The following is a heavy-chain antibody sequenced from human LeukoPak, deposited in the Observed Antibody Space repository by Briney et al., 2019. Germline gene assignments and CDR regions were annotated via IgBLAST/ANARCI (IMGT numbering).Heavy chain of an antibody. Sequence: GASVKVSCKASGYTFTSYDINWVRQATGQGLEWMGWMNPNSGNTGYAQKFQGRVTMTRNTSISTAYMELSSLRSEDTAVYYCARGQYSSSWSYYYYMDVWGKGTTVTVSS. CDR1: GYTFTSYD. J-gene: IGHJ6*03. D-gene: IGHD6-6*01. V-gene: IGHV1-8*01. CDR3: ARGQYSSSWSYYYYMDV. CDR2: MNPNSGNT.